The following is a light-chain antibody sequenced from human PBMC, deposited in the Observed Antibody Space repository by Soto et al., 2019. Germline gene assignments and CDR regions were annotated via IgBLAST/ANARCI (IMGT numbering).Light chain of an antibody. CDR1: QSLNNNF. CDR2: AAS. V-gene: IGKV3-20*01. J-gene: IGKJ1*01. CDR3: QQYGSSPRT. Sequence: EIVLTQSPGTLSLSPGERATLSCRASQSLNNNFLGWHQQKPGQAPRLLIYAASSRATGIPDRFSGSGSGTDFTLTIARLEPEDFAVDYCQQYGSSPRTFGQGTKVEIK.